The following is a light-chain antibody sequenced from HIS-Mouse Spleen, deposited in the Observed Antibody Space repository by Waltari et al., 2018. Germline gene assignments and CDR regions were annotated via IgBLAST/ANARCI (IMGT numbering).Light chain of an antibody. CDR3: QQSGT. CDR2: KAS. J-gene: IGKJ1*01. V-gene: IGKV1-5*03. Sequence: DIQMTQSPSTLSASVGDRVTITCRASQSISSWLAWYQQKPGKAPKLLIYKASSLESGVPSRFSGSGSETEFTLTISSLQPDDFATYYCQQSGTFGQGTKVEIK. CDR1: QSISSW.